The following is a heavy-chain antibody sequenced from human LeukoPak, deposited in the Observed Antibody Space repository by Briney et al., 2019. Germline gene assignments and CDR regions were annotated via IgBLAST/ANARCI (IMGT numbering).Heavy chain of an antibody. CDR2: IIPILGIA. V-gene: IGHV1-69*04. J-gene: IGHJ4*02. Sequence: SVKVSRKASGGTFSSYAISWVRQAPGQGLEWMGRIIPILGIANYAQKFQGRVTITADKSTSTAYMELSSLRSEDTAVYYCARASTIVGATNYWGQGTLVTVSS. D-gene: IGHD1-26*01. CDR1: GGTFSSYA. CDR3: ARASTIVGATNY.